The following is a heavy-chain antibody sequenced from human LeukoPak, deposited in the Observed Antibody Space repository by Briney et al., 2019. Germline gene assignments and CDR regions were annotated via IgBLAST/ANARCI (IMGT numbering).Heavy chain of an antibody. V-gene: IGHV4-34*01. Sequence: SETLSLTCAVYGGSFSGYYWSWIRQPPGKGLEWIGEINHSGSTNYNPSLRSRVTISVDTSKNQFSLKLSSVTAADTAVYYCARDLLYDFWSGYHDYWGQGTLVTVSS. CDR1: GGSFSGYY. D-gene: IGHD3-3*01. CDR2: INHSGST. CDR3: ARDLLYDFWSGYHDY. J-gene: IGHJ4*02.